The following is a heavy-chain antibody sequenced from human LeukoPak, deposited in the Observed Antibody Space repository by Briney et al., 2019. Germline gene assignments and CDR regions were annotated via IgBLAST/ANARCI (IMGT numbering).Heavy chain of an antibody. CDR1: GYTFTGYY. CDR3: ARGITAMASYYYYYYMDV. D-gene: IGHD5-18*01. J-gene: IGHJ6*03. V-gene: IGHV1-2*02. CDR2: INPNSGGT. Sequence: ASVKVSCKASGYTFTGYYMHWVRQAPGQGLEWMGWINPNSGGTNYAQKFQGRVTMIRDTSISTAYMELSRLRSDDTAVYYCARGITAMASYYYYYYMDVWGKGTTVTVSS.